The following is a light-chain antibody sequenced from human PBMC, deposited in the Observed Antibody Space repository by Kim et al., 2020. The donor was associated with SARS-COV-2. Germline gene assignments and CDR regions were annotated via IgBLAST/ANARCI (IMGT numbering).Light chain of an antibody. J-gene: IGLJ2*01. Sequence: LGQKVRITGQGDSLRSYYAGWYKQKPGPAPVLVIYGKNNRPSGIPDRFSGSSSGNTASLTITGAQAEDEADYYCNSRDSSDDHLVVFGGGTQLTVL. CDR1: SLRSYY. V-gene: IGLV3-19*01. CDR3: NSRDSSDDHLVV. CDR2: GKN.